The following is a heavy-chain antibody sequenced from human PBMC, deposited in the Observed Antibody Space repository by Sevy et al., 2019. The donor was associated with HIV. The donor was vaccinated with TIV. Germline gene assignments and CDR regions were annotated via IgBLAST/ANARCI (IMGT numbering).Heavy chain of an antibody. CDR1: GGSITSLY. J-gene: IGHJ4*02. D-gene: IGHD1-26*01. CDR3: AGENAWGRGYS. CDR2: IYYNGHI. Sequence: SETLSLTCTVSGGSITSLYWNWIRQPPGKGLEWIANIYYNGHINYNPSFRNRFTFLLDPSKNQFSLRLSSVTAADTAMYYCAGENAWGRGYSWGQGTLVTVSS. V-gene: IGHV4-59*08.